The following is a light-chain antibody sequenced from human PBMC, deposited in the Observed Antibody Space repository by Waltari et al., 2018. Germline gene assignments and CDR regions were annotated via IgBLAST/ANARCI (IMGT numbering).Light chain of an antibody. V-gene: IGLV2-14*03. CDR1: SSDVGAANY. CDR3: SSYTTSSTLVV. Sequence: QSALTQPASVSGSPGQSITISCTGTSSDVGAANYVSWYQQHPGKAPKLMIYDVSNRPSGVSNRFSGSKSGNTASLTISGLQADDEADYYCSSYTTSSTLVVFGGGTKLTVL. CDR2: DVS. J-gene: IGLJ2*01.